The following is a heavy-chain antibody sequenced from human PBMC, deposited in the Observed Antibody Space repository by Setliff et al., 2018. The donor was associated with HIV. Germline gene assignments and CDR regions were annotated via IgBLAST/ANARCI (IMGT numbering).Heavy chain of an antibody. Sequence: GGSLRLSCAASGFTFSSYAMSWARQTPEKGLEWVSIITSGDRTYYADSVKGRFTISRDNSKNMVYLQMNSLRAEDTAVYYCAKDPRAAVATICDYWGQGTLVTVSS. J-gene: IGHJ4*02. CDR2: ITSGDRT. CDR1: GFTFSSYA. D-gene: IGHD5-12*01. V-gene: IGHV3-23*01. CDR3: AKDPRAAVATICDY.